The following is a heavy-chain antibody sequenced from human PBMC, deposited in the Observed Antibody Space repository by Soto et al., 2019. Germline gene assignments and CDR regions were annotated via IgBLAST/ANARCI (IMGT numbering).Heavy chain of an antibody. CDR1: GDTFSSYT. J-gene: IGHJ6*02. CDR2: IIPVLGVT. D-gene: IGHD2-21*02. V-gene: IGHV1-69*02. Sequence: QVQLVQSGPEVKKPGSSVRISCRSGGDTFSSYTVSWVRQTPGQGLEWMGRIIPVLGVTNYSRKFKGRMTITADKSKTTAHMELSSLKSEDTARYYCARRRYCCVDCYTQYYYGMDVWGQGTSVIVSS. CDR3: ARRRYCCVDCYTQYYYGMDV.